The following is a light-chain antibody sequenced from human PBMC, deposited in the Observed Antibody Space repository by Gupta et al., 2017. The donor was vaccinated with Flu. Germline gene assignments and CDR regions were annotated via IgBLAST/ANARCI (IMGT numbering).Light chain of an antibody. V-gene: IGKV3-11*01. CDR1: QSVSRY. CDR3: QQSSNWPIT. J-gene: IGKJ4*01. Sequence: EIVLTQSPATLSLSPGERATLSCRASQSVSRYLAWYQQKPGQAPRLLIYDASSRGSGIPARFSGSGSGTDFTLTISRLEPEDFAVYCCQQSSNWPITFGGGTKVDIK. CDR2: DAS.